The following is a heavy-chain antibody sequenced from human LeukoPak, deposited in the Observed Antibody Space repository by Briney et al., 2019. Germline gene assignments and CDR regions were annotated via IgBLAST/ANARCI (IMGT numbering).Heavy chain of an antibody. Sequence: SETLSLTCTVSGGPIITYYWSWIRQPAGKGLEWIGRIYSSGTTNYNPSLKSRVTMSVDTSKNQFSLKLSSVTAADTAVYYCARDSVVKGLYYFDYWGQGTLVTVSS. CDR3: ARDSVVKGLYYFDY. CDR1: GGPIITYY. J-gene: IGHJ4*02. V-gene: IGHV4-4*07. CDR2: IYSSGTT. D-gene: IGHD2/OR15-2a*01.